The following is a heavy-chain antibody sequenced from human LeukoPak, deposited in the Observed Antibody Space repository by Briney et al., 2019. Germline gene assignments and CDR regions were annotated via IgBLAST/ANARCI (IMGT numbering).Heavy chain of an antibody. CDR1: GGTFSSYA. Sequence: ASVKVSCKASGGTFSSYAISWVRQAPGQGLEWMGGIIPIFGTANYAQKFQGRVTITADESTSTAYMELSSLRSEDTAVYYCARVNHDAFDIWGQETKVTVSS. D-gene: IGHD1-14*01. CDR2: IIPIFGTA. J-gene: IGHJ3*02. CDR3: ARVNHDAFDI. V-gene: IGHV1-69*01.